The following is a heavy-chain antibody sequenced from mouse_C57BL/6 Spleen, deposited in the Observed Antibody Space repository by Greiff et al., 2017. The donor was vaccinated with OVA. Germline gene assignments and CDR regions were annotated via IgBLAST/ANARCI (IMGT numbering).Heavy chain of an antibody. Sequence: QVQLQQSGAELVKPGASVKISCKASGYAFSSYWMNWVKQRPGKGLEWIGQIYPGDGDTNYNGKFKGKATLTADKSSSTAYMQLSSLTSEDSAVYFCARSGYYDYDDYYAMDYWGQGTSVTVSS. V-gene: IGHV1-80*01. CDR2: IYPGDGDT. CDR1: GYAFSSYW. CDR3: ARSGYYDYDDYYAMDY. D-gene: IGHD2-4*01. J-gene: IGHJ4*01.